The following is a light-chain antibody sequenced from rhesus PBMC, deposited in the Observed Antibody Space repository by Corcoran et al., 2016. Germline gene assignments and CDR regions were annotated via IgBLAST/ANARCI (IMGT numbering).Light chain of an antibody. V-gene: IGKV1-22*01. CDR3: QQYNDRPT. J-gene: IGKJ4*01. CDR1: QDISSW. CDR2: KTS. Sequence: DIQMTQSPSSLSASVGDTVTITCRARQDISSWLAWYQQKAGKAPKLLIYKTSSLQSGVPSRFRGSGSGTDFTLTFSGLQSEVSATYYCQQYNDRPTFGGGTKVEIK.